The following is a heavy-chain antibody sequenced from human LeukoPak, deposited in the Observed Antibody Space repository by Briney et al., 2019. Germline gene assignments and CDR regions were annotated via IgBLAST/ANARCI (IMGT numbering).Heavy chain of an antibody. Sequence: GGSLRLSCAASGFTFSSYAMSWVRQAPGKGLEWVSAISGSGGSTYYADSVKGRFTISRDNSKNTLFLQMNSVRADDTAVYYCAKMGGYCSGGSCCSGGYYYYMDVWGKGTTVTVSS. V-gene: IGHV3-23*01. CDR1: GFTFSSYA. CDR3: AKMGGYCSGGSCCSGGYYYYMDV. J-gene: IGHJ6*03. CDR2: ISGSGGST. D-gene: IGHD2-15*01.